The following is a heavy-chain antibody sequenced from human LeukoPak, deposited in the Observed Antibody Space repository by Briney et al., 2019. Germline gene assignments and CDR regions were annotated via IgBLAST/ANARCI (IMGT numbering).Heavy chain of an antibody. Sequence: PGGSLRLSCAASGFTFSSYSMNWVRQAPGKGLEWVSTISGSAGNTYYADSVKGRFTISRDNSNNTLYLQMNSLRAEDTAVYYCARGLGFGYSRIDYWGQGTLVTVSS. J-gene: IGHJ4*02. V-gene: IGHV3-23*01. CDR1: GFTFSSYS. D-gene: IGHD6-13*01. CDR2: ISGSAGNT. CDR3: ARGLGFGYSRIDY.